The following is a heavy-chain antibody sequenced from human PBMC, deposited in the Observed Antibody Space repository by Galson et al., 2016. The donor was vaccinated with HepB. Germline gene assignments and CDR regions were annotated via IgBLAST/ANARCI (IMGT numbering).Heavy chain of an antibody. CDR2: ISGSGGST. Sequence: QAPGKGLEWVSAISGSGGSTYYADSVKGRFTISRDNSKNTLYLQMNSLRAEDTAVYYCAKESPTMAYYYYMDVWGKGTTVTVSS. CDR3: AKESPTMAYYYYMDV. V-gene: IGHV3-23*01. D-gene: IGHD5-12*01. J-gene: IGHJ6*03.